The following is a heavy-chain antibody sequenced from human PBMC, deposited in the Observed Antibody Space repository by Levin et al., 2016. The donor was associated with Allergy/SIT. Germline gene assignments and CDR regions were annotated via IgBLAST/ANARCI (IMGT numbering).Heavy chain of an antibody. CDR2: IYPGDSDT. D-gene: IGHD2-21*02. J-gene: IGHJ2*01. V-gene: IGHV5-51*01. CDR1: GYSFTSYW. CDR3: ARRCGGDCYSWYFDL. Sequence: KVSCKGSGYSFTSYWIGWVRQMPGKGLEWMGIIYPGDSDTRYSPSFQGQVTISADKSISTAYLQWSSLKASDTAMYYCARRCGGDCYSWYFDLWGRGTLVTVSS.